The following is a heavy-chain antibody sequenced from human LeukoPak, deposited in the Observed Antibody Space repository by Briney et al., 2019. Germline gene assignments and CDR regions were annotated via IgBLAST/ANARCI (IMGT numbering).Heavy chain of an antibody. V-gene: IGHV4-39*01. CDR3: ARGDTGAYDY. D-gene: IGHD1-26*01. CDR1: GASFSSSTYY. Sequence: SETLSLTCTVSGASFSSSTYYWGWIRQPPGKGLEWIGSIYYSGSTYYNPSLKSRVTMSVDTSKNQFSLKLSSVTAADTAVYYCARGDTGAYDYWGQGTLVTVSS. J-gene: IGHJ4*02. CDR2: IYYSGST.